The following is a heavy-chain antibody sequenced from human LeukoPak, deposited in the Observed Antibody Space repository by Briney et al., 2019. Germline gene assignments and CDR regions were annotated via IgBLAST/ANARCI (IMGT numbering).Heavy chain of an antibody. D-gene: IGHD6-6*01. CDR1: GFTFSSYA. V-gene: IGHV3-23*01. CDR2: ISGSGGST. CDR3: AKAKYSSSSDLLDY. Sequence: GGSLRLSCAASGFTFSSYAMSWVRQAPGKGLEWVSTISGSGGSTYYADSVKGRFTISRDISKNTLFLQMNGLRADDTAVYYCAKAKYSSSSDLLDYWGQGTLVTVSS. J-gene: IGHJ4*02.